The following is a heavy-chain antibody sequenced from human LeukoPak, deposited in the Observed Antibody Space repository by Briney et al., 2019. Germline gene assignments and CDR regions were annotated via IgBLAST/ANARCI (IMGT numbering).Heavy chain of an antibody. CDR1: GYTFINYY. D-gene: IGHD3-9*01. CDR3: ARGEQLVYPYKNDFLTIPGYYFMDV. V-gene: IGHV1-46*01. Sequence: ASVKVSCKASGYTFINYYMHWVRQAPGQGLEWMGIINPSGGSSTYAQTFQGRVTMTRDTSTSTVYMELSSLRSEDTAVYYCARGEQLVYPYKNDFLTIPGYYFMDVWGKGTTVTVSS. J-gene: IGHJ6*03. CDR2: INPSGGSS.